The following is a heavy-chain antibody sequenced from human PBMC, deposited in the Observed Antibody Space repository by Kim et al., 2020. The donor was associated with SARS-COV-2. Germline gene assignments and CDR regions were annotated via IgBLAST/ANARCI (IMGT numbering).Heavy chain of an antibody. Sequence: ASVKVSCKASGYTFTDYYLQWMRLAPGRGLEWMGWINPKSGDTHSAPKFQGKITLTRDTSLTTAYMEVTGLTSDDTAIYYCAKTMFSRAFRGTVPDSWGQGTLITVSS. CDR1: GYTFTDYY. J-gene: IGHJ4*02. V-gene: IGHV1-2*02. D-gene: IGHD3-10*02. CDR3: AKTMFSRAFRGTVPDS. CDR2: INPKSGDT.